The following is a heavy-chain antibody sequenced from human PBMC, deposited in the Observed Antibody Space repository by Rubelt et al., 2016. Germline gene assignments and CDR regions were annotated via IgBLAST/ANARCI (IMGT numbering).Heavy chain of an antibody. CDR3: ARDRGITRTMDWVDP. J-gene: IGHJ5*02. Sequence: QVQLVQSGVEVKKPGASVKVSCKASGYSFTSYGISWVRQAPGQGLEWMGWTSAYSGDTNYAQKFQGRVTMTTDTSTGTADMELRSLRSDDTAVYYCARDRGITRTMDWVDPWGQGTLVTVSS. V-gene: IGHV1-18*01. CDR1: GYSFTSYG. D-gene: IGHD1-20*01. CDR2: TSAYSGDT.